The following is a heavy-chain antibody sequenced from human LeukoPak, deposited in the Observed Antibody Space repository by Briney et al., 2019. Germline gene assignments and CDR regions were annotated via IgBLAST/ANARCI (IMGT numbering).Heavy chain of an antibody. V-gene: IGHV3-74*01. D-gene: IGHD5-24*01. CDR2: IVNDEITT. Sequence: PGGSLRLSCVASGFTFRSHWMHWVRQAPGKGLEWVSYIVNDEITTNYAESVRGRFTTSRDNAKNTIYLQMDSLRAEDTAVYYCIRDHGFHFDLWGQGTLVTVSS. CDR1: GFTFRSHW. J-gene: IGHJ4*02. CDR3: IRDHGFHFDL.